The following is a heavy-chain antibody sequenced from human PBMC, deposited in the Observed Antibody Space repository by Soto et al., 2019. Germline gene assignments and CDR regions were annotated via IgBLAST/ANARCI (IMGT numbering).Heavy chain of an antibody. CDR3: ARVSRREAGSLGMDV. CDR1: GYTFTSYG. Sequence: WASVKVSCKASGYTFTSYGISWVRQAPGQGLEWMGWISAYNGNTNYAQKLQGRVTMTTDTSTSTAYMELRSLRSDDTAVYYCARVSRREAGSLGMDVWGQGTTVTVSS. D-gene: IGHD6-19*01. J-gene: IGHJ6*02. V-gene: IGHV1-18*01. CDR2: ISAYNGNT.